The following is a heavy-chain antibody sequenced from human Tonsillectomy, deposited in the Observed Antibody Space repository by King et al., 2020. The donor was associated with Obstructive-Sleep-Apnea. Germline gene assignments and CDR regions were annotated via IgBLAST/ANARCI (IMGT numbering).Heavy chain of an antibody. CDR1: GGSISSSSYY. J-gene: IGHJ3*02. CDR2: IYYSGST. CDR3: ARGAAVTLDAFDI. Sequence: LQLQESGPGLVKPSETLSLTCTVSGGSISSSSYYWGWIRQPPGKGLEWIGNIYYSGSTYYNPSLKSRVTISVDTSKNQFSLKLSSVTAADTAVYYCARGAAVTLDAFDIWGQGTMVTVSS. D-gene: IGHD6-13*01. V-gene: IGHV4-39*07.